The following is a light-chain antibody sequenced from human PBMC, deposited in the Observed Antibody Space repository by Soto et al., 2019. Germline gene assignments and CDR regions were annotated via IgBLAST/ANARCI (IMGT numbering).Light chain of an antibody. V-gene: IGLV2-23*02. CDR1: SSDVGSYNL. CDR2: EVS. J-gene: IGLJ1*01. Sequence: QSALTQPASVSGSPGQSITISCTGTSSDVGSYNLVSWYQQHPGKAPKLMIYEVSKRPSGVSNRFSGSKSGNTASLTISGLQAEDEADYYCCSYASSNTFVFGTGTQLTVL. CDR3: CSYASSNTFV.